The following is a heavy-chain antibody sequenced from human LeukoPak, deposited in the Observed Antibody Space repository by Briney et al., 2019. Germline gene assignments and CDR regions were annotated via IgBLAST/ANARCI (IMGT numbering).Heavy chain of an antibody. CDR1: GFTVGTNS. V-gene: IGHV3-66*01. Sequence: GGSLRLSCAASGFTVGTNSMSWVRQSPGKGLEWVSVIYSGGSTYYADSVKGRFTISRDNSRNTLYLQMNSLRVEDTAVYYCARRERLGYSYGRGTLDIWGQGTMVTVSS. CDR3: ARRERLGYSYGRGTLDI. J-gene: IGHJ3*02. CDR2: IYSGGST. D-gene: IGHD5-18*01.